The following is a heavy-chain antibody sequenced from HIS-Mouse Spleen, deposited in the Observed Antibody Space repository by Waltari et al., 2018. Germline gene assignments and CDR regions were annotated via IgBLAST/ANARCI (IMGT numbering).Heavy chain of an antibody. D-gene: IGHD6-13*01. V-gene: IGHV4-39*07. Sequence: QLQLQESGPGLVKPSETLSLTCTVPGGSISSSSSSWRWIRQPPGKGLEWIGSIYYSGSTYYNPSLKSRVTISVDTSKNQFSLKLSSVTAADTAVYYCAREIPYSSSWYDWYFDLWGRGTLVTVSS. CDR3: AREIPYSSSWYDWYFDL. CDR1: GGSISSSSSS. CDR2: IYYSGST. J-gene: IGHJ2*01.